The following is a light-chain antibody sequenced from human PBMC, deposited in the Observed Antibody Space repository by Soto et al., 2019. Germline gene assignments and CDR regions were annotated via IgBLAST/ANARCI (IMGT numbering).Light chain of an antibody. CDR2: DAS. CDR1: QTIGGW. CDR3: QQYITYWT. J-gene: IGKJ1*01. V-gene: IGKV1-5*01. Sequence: DIQMTQSPSTLSASVGDRVTITCRASQTIGGWLAWYQHKPGKAPNLLIYDASSLQSGVPSRFSGSGSGTQFTLTISSLQPDDSATYYCQQYITYWTFGQGTKVDIK.